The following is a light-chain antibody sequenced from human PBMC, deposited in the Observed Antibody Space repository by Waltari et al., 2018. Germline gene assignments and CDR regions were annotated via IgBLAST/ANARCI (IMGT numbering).Light chain of an antibody. CDR3: QQYYTTPWT. J-gene: IGKJ1*01. CDR1: QNALHSSGNNYY. Sequence: DIVMTQSPDSLAVSLGERATINCKSSQNALHSSGNNYYLAWYQQKPRQPPRLLIYWASTRQSGVPDRFSGSGSWTDFTLTISSLQAEDVAVYFCQQYYTTPWTFGQGTKVELK. V-gene: IGKV4-1*01. CDR2: WAS.